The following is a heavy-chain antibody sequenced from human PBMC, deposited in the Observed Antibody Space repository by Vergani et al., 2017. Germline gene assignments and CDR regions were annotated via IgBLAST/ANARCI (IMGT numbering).Heavy chain of an antibody. CDR3: ASHPTILLPYYYYMDV. J-gene: IGHJ6*03. Sequence: QVQLQESGPGLVKSSETLSLTCSVSFDSIRNLYCNWIRQPPGKGLEWIGSIHYSENTNYNPSLKTRVTISVDTSKNQFSLKLSSVTAADTAVYYCASHPTILLPYYYYMDVWGKGTTVTVSS. V-gene: IGHV4-59*08. CDR1: FDSIRNLY. D-gene: IGHD2-15*01. CDR2: IHYSENT.